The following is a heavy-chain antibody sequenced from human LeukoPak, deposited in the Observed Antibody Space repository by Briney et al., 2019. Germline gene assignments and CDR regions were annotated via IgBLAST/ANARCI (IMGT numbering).Heavy chain of an antibody. D-gene: IGHD3-10*01. J-gene: IGHJ5*02. Sequence: ASVKVSCKASGYTFTSYGISWVRQAPGQGLEWMGWISAYNGNTNYAQKLQGRVTVTTDTSTSTAYMELRSLRSDDTAVYYCARVTHATYGSGSYYSNWFDPWGQGTLVTVSS. CDR3: ARVTHATYGSGSYYSNWFDP. CDR1: GYTFTSYG. V-gene: IGHV1-18*01. CDR2: ISAYNGNT.